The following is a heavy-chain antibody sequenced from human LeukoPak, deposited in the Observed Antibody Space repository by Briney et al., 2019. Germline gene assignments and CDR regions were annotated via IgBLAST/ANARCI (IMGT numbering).Heavy chain of an antibody. J-gene: IGHJ4*02. CDR2: ISSSSNYI. CDR3: ARDSSGWHRIDY. CDR1: GFTFSSYS. V-gene: IGHV3-21*01. Sequence: AGGSLRLSCAASGFTFSSYSMNWVRQAPGRGLEWASSISSSSNYIYYADSVKGRFTISRDNAKNSLYLQMNSLRAEDTAVYYCARDSSGWHRIDYWGQGTLVTVSS. D-gene: IGHD6-19*01.